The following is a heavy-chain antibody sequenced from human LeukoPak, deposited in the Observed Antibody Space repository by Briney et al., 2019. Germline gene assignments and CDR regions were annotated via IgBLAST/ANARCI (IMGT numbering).Heavy chain of an antibody. CDR1: GGTFSSYA. V-gene: IGHV1-69*04. Sequence: GSSVKVSCKASGGTFSSYAISWVRQAPGQGLEWMGRIIPIFGIANYAQKFQGRVTITADKSTSTAYMELSSLRSEDTAVYYCAMGLAAADNHYYYGMDVWGQGTTVTVSS. D-gene: IGHD6-13*01. CDR2: IIPIFGIA. J-gene: IGHJ6*02. CDR3: AMGLAAADNHYYYGMDV.